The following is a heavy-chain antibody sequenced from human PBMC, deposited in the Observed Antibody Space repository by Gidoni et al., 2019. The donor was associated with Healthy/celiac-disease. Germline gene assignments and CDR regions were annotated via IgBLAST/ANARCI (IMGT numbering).Heavy chain of an antibody. D-gene: IGHD5-18*01. V-gene: IGHV3-15*07. CDR2: IKSKTDGGTT. Sequence: EVQLVESGGGWVKPGGALRLSWAASGFTFRNAWMNWVRQAPGKGLEWVGRIKSKTDGGTTDYAAPVKGRFTISRDDSKNTLYLQMNSLKTEDTAVYYCTTWSRAAMVTGVFDLWGRGTLVTVSS. CDR1: GFTFRNAW. CDR3: TTWSRAAMVTGVFDL. J-gene: IGHJ2*01.